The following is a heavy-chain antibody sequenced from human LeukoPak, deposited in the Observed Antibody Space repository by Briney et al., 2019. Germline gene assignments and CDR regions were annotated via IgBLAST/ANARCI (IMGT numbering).Heavy chain of an antibody. CDR2: INPNSGGT. D-gene: IGHD3-3*01. Sequence: GASVKVSCKASGYTFTGHYMHWVRQAPGQGLEWMGWINPNSGGTNYAQKFQGRVTMTRDPSNSTAYMEVSRLRSDDTAVYYCARSRSGYYPHYAFDMWGQGTMVTVSS. J-gene: IGHJ3*02. CDR1: GYTFTGHY. CDR3: ARSRSGYYPHYAFDM. V-gene: IGHV1-2*02.